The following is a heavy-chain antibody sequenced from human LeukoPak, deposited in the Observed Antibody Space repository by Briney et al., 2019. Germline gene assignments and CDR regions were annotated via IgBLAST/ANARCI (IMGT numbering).Heavy chain of an antibody. D-gene: IGHD1-1*01. J-gene: IGHJ4*02. Sequence: PGGSLRLSCAASGFTFSDFWMSWVRQAPGKGLECVASTNEGGGDKYYVDSVKGRFTVSRDNSKNSLSLQMNSLTAEDTAIYYCAIATTGRGAFGSWGQGTLVSVSS. CDR1: GFTFSDFW. CDR3: AIATTGRGAFGS. CDR2: TNEGGGDK. V-gene: IGHV3-7*01.